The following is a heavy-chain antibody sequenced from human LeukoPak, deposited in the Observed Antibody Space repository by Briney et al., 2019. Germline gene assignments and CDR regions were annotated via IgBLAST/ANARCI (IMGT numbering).Heavy chain of an antibody. CDR1: GGSISSYY. CDR3: AREGRYGDYEGY. D-gene: IGHD4-17*01. Sequence: SETLSLTCTVSGGSISSYYWSWIRQPAGKALEWIGRIYSSGSTNYNPSLKSRVTMSVDTSKNQFSLKLSSVTVAGTAVYCCAREGRYGDYEGYWGQGTLVTVSS. CDR2: IYSSGST. J-gene: IGHJ4*02. V-gene: IGHV4-4*07.